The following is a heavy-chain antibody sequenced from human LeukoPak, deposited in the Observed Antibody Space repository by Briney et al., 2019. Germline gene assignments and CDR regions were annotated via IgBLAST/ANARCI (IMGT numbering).Heavy chain of an antibody. CDR2: ISPDGNSD. CDR1: GFTFSSFG. D-gene: IGHD3-22*01. Sequence: GGSLRLSCAASGFTFSSFGIHWVRQAPGMGLEWVAAISPDGNSDYYTDSMKGRFIVSRDNSKNMIYLQMNSLRGEDSAVYYCAKINNYDDYWGQGTLVTVSS. CDR3: AKINNYDDY. J-gene: IGHJ4*02. V-gene: IGHV3-30*18.